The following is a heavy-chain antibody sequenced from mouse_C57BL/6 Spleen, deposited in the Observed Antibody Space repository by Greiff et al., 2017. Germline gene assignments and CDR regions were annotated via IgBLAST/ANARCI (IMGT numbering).Heavy chain of an antibody. D-gene: IGHD2-4*01. V-gene: IGHV2-2*01. CDR1: GFSLTSYG. CDR3: ARIGDYDGEDAMDY. J-gene: IGHJ4*01. Sequence: VKLVESGPGLVQPSQSLSITCTVSGFSLTSYGVHWVRQSPGKGLEWLGVIWSGGSTDYNAAFISRLSISKDNSKSQVFFKMNSLQADDTAIYYCARIGDYDGEDAMDYWGQGTSVTVSS. CDR2: IWSGGST.